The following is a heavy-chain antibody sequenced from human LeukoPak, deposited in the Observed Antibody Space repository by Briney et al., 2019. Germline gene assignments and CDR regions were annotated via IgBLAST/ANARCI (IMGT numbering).Heavy chain of an antibody. Sequence: SETLSLTCTVSGGSISSGDYYWSWLRQPPGKGLEWIGYIYYSGSTYYNPSHKSRVTISVDTSKTQFSLKLSSVTAADTAVYYCARDLADYYYMDVWGKGTTVTVSS. CDR1: GGSISSGDYY. CDR2: IYYSGST. J-gene: IGHJ6*03. V-gene: IGHV4-30-4*08. CDR3: ARDLADYYYMDV.